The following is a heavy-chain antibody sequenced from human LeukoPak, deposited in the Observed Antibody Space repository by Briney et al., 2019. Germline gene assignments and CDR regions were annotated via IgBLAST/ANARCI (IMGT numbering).Heavy chain of an antibody. CDR2: IYYSGST. J-gene: IGHJ3*02. D-gene: IGHD3-22*01. Sequence: SETLSLTCTVSGGSISTYYWNWIRQPPGKGLEWIGYIYYSGSTNYNPSLTGRVTISVDTSRNQFSLKLSSVTAADTAVYYCAREYNYYDSSGWDAFEIWGQGTMVTVSS. CDR1: GGSISTYY. V-gene: IGHV4-59*01. CDR3: AREYNYYDSSGWDAFEI.